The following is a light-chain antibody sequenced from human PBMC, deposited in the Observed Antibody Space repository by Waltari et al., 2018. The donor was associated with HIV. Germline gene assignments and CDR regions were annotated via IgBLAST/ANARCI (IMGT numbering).Light chain of an antibody. CDR3: CSYAGSSTFGV. CDR2: DVS. V-gene: IGLV2-23*02. CDR1: SSAVGGYNY. J-gene: IGLJ2*01. Sequence: QSALTQPAYVSGSPGQSLPTSCTGTSSAVGGYNYVSWYHQHPGKAPKLMIYDVSKRPSWVSNRFSGSKSGNTASLTISGLQAEDEADYYCCSYAGSSTFGVFGGGTKLTVL.